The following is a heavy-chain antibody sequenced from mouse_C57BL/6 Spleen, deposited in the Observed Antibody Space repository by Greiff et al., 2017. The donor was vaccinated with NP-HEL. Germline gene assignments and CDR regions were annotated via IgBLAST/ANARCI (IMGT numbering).Heavy chain of an antibody. CDR3: ARGVGYWYFDV. CDR1: GFSLTSYG. J-gene: IGHJ1*03. CDR2: IWSGGST. Sequence: QVHVKQSGPGLVQPSQSLSITCTVSGFSLTSYGVHWVRQSPGKGLEWLGVIWSGGSTDYNAAFISRLSISKDNSKSQVFFKMNSLQADDTAIYYCARGVGYWYFDVWGTGTTVTVSS. V-gene: IGHV2-2*01.